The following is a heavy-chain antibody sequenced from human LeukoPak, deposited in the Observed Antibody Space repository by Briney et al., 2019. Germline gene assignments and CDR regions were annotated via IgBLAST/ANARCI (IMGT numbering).Heavy chain of an antibody. J-gene: IGHJ6*03. CDR3: AKVLPLTFYYMDV. CDR1: GVTLATYG. D-gene: IGHD4/OR15-4a*01. V-gene: IGHV3-30*02. CDR2: IRFDGGDK. Sequence: GGSLRLSCVASGVTLATYGLHWVRQAPGKGLEWVAFIRFDGGDKYYTDSVKGRFTVSRDNSKNTLYLQMNSLRIEDTAMYYCAKVLPLTFYYMDVWGKGTTVTVSS.